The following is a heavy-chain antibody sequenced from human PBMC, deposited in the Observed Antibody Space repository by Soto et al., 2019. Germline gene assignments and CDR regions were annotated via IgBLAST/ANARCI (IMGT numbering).Heavy chain of an antibody. V-gene: IGHV1-18*01. CDR3: ARDKDPAWQQLLRVFFDD. J-gene: IGHJ4*02. CDR1: GYTFTSYG. D-gene: IGHD6-13*01. Sequence: QVQLGQAGAAVKKPGASVKVACNASGYTFTSYGISSGQQAPGQGPDCIGWSSANNGNTNYAEKLQGRVTMTTEPSTNPDYMELRIMRSDDSAVYSCARDKDPAWQQLLRVFFDDWGQATLVTVA. CDR2: SSANNGNT.